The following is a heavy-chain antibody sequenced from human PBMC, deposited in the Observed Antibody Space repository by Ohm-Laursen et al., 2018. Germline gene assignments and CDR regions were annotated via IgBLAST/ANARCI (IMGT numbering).Heavy chain of an antibody. CDR3: ARPHYYDSSGYIDY. Sequence: SLRLSCAASGFTFSDYNMNWIRQAPGKGLEWISYISNSGSSIYYADSVKGRFTISRDNAKNSLYLQMNSLRAEDTAVYYCARPHYYDSSGYIDYWGQGTLVTVSS. D-gene: IGHD3-22*01. CDR1: GFTFSDYN. CDR2: ISNSGSSI. J-gene: IGHJ4*02. V-gene: IGHV3-11*01.